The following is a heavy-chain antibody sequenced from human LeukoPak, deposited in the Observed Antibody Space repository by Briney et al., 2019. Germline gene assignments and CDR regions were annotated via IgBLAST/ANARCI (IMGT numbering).Heavy chain of an antibody. CDR2: MNPNSGNT. D-gene: IGHD5-18*01. V-gene: IGHV1-8*03. Sequence: GASVKVSCKASGYTFTSYDINWVRQATGQGLEWMGWMNPNSGNTGYAQKFQGRATITRNTSISTAYMELSSLRSEDTAVYYCARSGYSYEDAFDIWGQGTMVTVSS. CDR1: GYTFTSYD. J-gene: IGHJ3*02. CDR3: ARSGYSYEDAFDI.